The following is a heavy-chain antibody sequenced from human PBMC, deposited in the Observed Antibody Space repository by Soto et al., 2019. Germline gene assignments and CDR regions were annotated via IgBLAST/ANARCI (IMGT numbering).Heavy chain of an antibody. J-gene: IGHJ6*02. CDR2: IYPGDSDT. CDR1: GYSFTSYW. V-gene: IGHV5-51*01. D-gene: IGHD6-13*01. CDR3: ARGAAAGSYYYYGMDV. Sequence: PGESLKISCKGSGYSFTSYWIGWVRQMPGKGLEWMGIIYPGDSDTRYSPSFQGQVTISADKSISTAYLQWGSLKASDTAMYYCARGAAAGSYYYYGMDVWGQGTTVTVSS.